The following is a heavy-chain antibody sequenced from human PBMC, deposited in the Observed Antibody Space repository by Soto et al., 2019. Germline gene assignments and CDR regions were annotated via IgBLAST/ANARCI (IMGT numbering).Heavy chain of an antibody. CDR3: VRETPSVDHYYFYMDV. CDR2: VNSDGSFT. CDR1: GLTFSSYW. J-gene: IGHJ6*03. Sequence: EVQLVESGGGLVQPGGSLRLSCAASGLTFSSYWMHWVRQLPGKGLVWVSRVNSDGSFTTYADSVKGRFTISRDNAKNTLYLQMNSLRAEDTALYYCVRETPSVDHYYFYMDVWGKGTTVTVSS. V-gene: IGHV3-74*01. D-gene: IGHD2-2*01.